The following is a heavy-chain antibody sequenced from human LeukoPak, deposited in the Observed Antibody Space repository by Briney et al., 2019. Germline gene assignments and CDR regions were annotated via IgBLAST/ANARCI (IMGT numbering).Heavy chain of an antibody. CDR3: ARVYCSSSSCYYFDY. J-gene: IGHJ4*02. Sequence: PSETLSLTCAVSGGSITSSNWWTWVRQPPGKGLEWIGETHHSGSTNYNPSLQSRVSMSVDKSKNPFSLKLSSVTAADTAMYYCARVYCSSSSCYYFDYWGQGTLVTVSS. CDR1: GGSITSSNW. CDR2: THHSGST. D-gene: IGHD2-2*01. V-gene: IGHV4-4*02.